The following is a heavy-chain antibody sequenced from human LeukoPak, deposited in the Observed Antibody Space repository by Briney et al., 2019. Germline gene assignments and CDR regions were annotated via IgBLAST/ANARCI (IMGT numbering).Heavy chain of an antibody. D-gene: IGHD1-14*01. CDR2: ISTSSSYI. CDR1: GFTFSTYY. Sequence: GGSLRLSCAASGFTFSTYYMIWVRQAPGKGLEWVSSISTSSSYIYYADSLKGRFTISRDNAKNSLYLQMNSLRAEDTAVYYCARVRLQPRTLLDDAFDIWGQGTMVTVSS. V-gene: IGHV3-21*01. J-gene: IGHJ3*02. CDR3: ARVRLQPRTLLDDAFDI.